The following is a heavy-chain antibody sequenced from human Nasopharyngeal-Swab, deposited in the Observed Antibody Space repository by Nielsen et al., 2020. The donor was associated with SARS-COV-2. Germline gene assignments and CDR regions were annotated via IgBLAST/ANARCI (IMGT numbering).Heavy chain of an antibody. J-gene: IGHJ2*01. D-gene: IGHD3-22*01. CDR1: GFTFSNYA. CDR2: ISSSGRSK. Sequence: GESLKISCAASGFTFSNYAMSWIRQAPGQGLEWVSGISSSGRSKYYTDSVTGRFTVSRENSMNTLFLQVNSLRVEDTAVYYCAKEISSALYWYFVLWGRGTLVTVSS. CDR3: AKEISSALYWYFVL. V-gene: IGHV3-23*01.